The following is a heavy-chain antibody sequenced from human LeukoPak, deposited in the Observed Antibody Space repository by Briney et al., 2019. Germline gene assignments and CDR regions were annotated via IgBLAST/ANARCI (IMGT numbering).Heavy chain of an antibody. Sequence: PGGSLRLSCAASGFTFSSYSMNWVRQAPGKGLEWVSSISSSSSYIYYADSVKGRFTISRDNAKNSLYLQMNSLRAEDTAVYYCARDMYYYDSSGYHFDYWGQGTLVTVSS. D-gene: IGHD3-22*01. V-gene: IGHV3-21*01. CDR1: GFTFSSYS. J-gene: IGHJ4*02. CDR3: ARDMYYYDSSGYHFDY. CDR2: ISSSSSYI.